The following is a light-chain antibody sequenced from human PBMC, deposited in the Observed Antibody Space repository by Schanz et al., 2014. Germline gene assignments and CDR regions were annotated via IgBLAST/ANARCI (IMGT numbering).Light chain of an antibody. V-gene: IGLV2-14*02. CDR1: SSDVGSYNL. CDR3: SSYSSTNTVV. CDR2: EGS. Sequence: QSALTQPASVSGSPGQSITISCTGTSSDVGSYNLVSWYQQHPGKAPKLMIYEGSKRPSGVSNRFSGSKSANTASLTISGLQAEDEAHYYCSSYSSTNTVVFGGGTKLTVL. J-gene: IGLJ2*01.